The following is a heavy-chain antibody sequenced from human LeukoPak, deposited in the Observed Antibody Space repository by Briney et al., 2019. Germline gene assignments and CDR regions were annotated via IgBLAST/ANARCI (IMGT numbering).Heavy chain of an antibody. CDR1: GGSISSGGYY. J-gene: IGHJ4*02. D-gene: IGHD7-27*01. CDR2: IYYSGST. CDR3: ARELGWGSPFDY. V-gene: IGHV4-31*03. Sequence: SETLSLTCTVSGGSISSGGYYWSWIRQHPGKGLEWIGYIYYSGSTYYNPSLKSRVTISVDTSKNQFSLKLSSVTAADTAVYYRARELGWGSPFDYWGQGTLVTVSS.